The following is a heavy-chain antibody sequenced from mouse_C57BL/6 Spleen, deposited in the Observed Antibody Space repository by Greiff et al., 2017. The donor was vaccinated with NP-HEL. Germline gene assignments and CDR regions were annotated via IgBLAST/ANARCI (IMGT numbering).Heavy chain of an antibody. J-gene: IGHJ4*01. D-gene: IGHD2-5*01. CDR2: IYPGDGDT. CDR1: GYAFSSSW. Sequence: VKLQQSGPELVKPGASVKISCKASGYAFSSSWMNWVKQRPGKGLEWIGRIYPGDGDTNYNGKFKGKATLTADKSSSTAYMQLSSLTSEDSAVYFCARHSNYGAMDYWGQGTSVTVSS. V-gene: IGHV1-82*01. CDR3: ARHSNYGAMDY.